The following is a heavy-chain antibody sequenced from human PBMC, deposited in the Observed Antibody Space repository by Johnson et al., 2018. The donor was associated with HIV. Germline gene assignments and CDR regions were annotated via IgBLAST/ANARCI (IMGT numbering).Heavy chain of an antibody. CDR1: STYW. CDR2: IKPDGSDK. Sequence: STYWMSWVRQAPGKGLEWVANIKPDGSDKYYEASVKGRFTISRDNAKNSLSLQMNSLRAEDTAVYYCARYEGNYVAFDIWGQGTMVTVSS. D-gene: IGHD1-7*01. CDR3: ARYEGNYVAFDI. V-gene: IGHV3-7*03. J-gene: IGHJ3*02.